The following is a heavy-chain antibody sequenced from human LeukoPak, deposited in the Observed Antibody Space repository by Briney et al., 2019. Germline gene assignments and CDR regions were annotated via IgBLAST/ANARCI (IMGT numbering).Heavy chain of an antibody. CDR2: IYYSGST. CDR3: ARGSLRNYYGSGSYPSYYYYYMDV. Sequence: SETLSHTCTVSGGSISSYYWSWIRQPPGKGLEWIGYIYYSGSTNYNPSLKSRVTISVDTSKNQFSLKLSSVIAADTAVYYCARGSLRNYYGSGSYPSYYYYYMDVWGKGTTVTISS. J-gene: IGHJ6*03. D-gene: IGHD3-10*01. CDR1: GGSISSYY. V-gene: IGHV4-59*12.